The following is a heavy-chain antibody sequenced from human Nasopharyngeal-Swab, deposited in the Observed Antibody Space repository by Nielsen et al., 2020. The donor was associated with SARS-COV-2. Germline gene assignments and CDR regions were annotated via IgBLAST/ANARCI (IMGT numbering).Heavy chain of an antibody. Sequence: GESLKISCTASGFTFSSYAISWVRQAPGKGLEWVSEIIGSGGSTYYAASVKGRFTISRDNSKNTLYLQMSSLRAEDTAIYYCAKDLGVESPLWFDYWGQGTLLTVSS. CDR2: IIGSGGST. V-gene: IGHV3-23*01. J-gene: IGHJ4*02. CDR1: GFTFSSYA. D-gene: IGHD4-23*01. CDR3: AKDLGVESPLWFDY.